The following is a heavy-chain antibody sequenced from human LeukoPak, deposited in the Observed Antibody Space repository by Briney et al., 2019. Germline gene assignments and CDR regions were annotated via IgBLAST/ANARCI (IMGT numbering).Heavy chain of an antibody. CDR2: IYYSGST. D-gene: IGHD2-2*01. Sequence: SQTLSLTCTVSGGSISSGDYCWSWIRQPPGKGLEWIAYIYYSGSTYYNPSLKSRVTISVDTSKNQFSLKLGSVTAADTAVYYCARAPPRGYCSSTSCYAGVVFDYWGQGTLVRVSS. CDR3: ARAPPRGYCSSTSCYAGVVFDY. V-gene: IGHV4-30-4*01. J-gene: IGHJ4*02. CDR1: GGSISSGDYC.